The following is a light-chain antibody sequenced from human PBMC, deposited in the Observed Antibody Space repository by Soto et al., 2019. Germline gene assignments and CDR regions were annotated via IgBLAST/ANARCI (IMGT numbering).Light chain of an antibody. CDR1: EYIGTW. CDR3: QQGASFPLA. Sequence: DIQMTQSPSSVSASVGDTVTITCRASEYIGTWLAWYQQKPGKAPNLLMTAASSLQSGVPTRFSGRESGTDFTLTISSLQPEDFATYFCQQGASFPLAFGGGTKVEIK. CDR2: AAS. V-gene: IGKV1-12*01. J-gene: IGKJ4*01.